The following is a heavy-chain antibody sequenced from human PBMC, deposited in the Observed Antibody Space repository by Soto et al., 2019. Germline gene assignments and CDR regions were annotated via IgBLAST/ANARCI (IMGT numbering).Heavy chain of an antibody. J-gene: IGHJ3*02. CDR1: GYSFTSYW. V-gene: IGHV5-10-1*01. CDR2: IDPSDSYT. CDR3: ARGLYCSSTSCYSPAFDI. Sequence: GESLKISCKGSGYSFTSYWISWVRQMPGKGLEWMGRIDPSDSYTNYSPSLQGHVTISADKSISTAYLQWSSLKASDTAMYYCARGLYCSSTSCYSPAFDIWGQGTMVTVSS. D-gene: IGHD2-2*01.